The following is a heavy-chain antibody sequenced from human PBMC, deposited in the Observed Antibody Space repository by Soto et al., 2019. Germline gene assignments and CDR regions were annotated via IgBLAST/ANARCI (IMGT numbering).Heavy chain of an antibody. CDR3: ARQYCYSSSCYYSFDY. D-gene: IGHD2-2*01. CDR1: GFTFDDYG. J-gene: IGHJ4*02. V-gene: IGHV3-20*01. Sequence: GGSLRLSCAASGFTFDDYGMSWVRQAPGKGLEWVSGITWNGGSTGYADSVKGRFTISRDNAKNSLYLLMNSLRAEDTALYHCARQYCYSSSCYYSFDYWGQGTLVTVSS. CDR2: ITWNGGST.